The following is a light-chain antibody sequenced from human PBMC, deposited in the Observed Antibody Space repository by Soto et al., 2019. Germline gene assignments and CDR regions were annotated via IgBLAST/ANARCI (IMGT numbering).Light chain of an antibody. CDR3: QSYDSSLSGSEV. J-gene: IGLJ1*01. V-gene: IGLV1-40*01. CDR1: SSNIGAGHD. CDR2: GNG. Sequence: QSVLTQPPSVSGAPGQRVTISCTGSSSNIGAGHDVHWYQQLPGTAPKLLIYGNGNRPSGVPERFSGSKSGTSASLAITGLQAEDGADYYCQSYDSSLSGSEVFGTGTKLTVL.